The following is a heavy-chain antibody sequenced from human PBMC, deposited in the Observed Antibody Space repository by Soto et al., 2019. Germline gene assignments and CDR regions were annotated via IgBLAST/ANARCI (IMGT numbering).Heavy chain of an antibody. CDR2: FESGGSI. D-gene: IGHD2-21*02. CDR3: ARAGVTPHFFDY. CDR1: GFSVRTNY. J-gene: IGHJ4*02. Sequence: EVQLVETGGGLIQPGGSLRLSCAASGFSVRTNYMSWVRQAPGKGLEWVSGFESGGSIYYADSVKGRFIISRDYAKNTVYLQMNSLRADDTAVYYCARAGVTPHFFDYWGQVTLVTVSS. V-gene: IGHV3-53*02.